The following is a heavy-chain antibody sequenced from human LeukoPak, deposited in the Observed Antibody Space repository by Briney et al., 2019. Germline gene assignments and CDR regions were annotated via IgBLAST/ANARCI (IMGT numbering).Heavy chain of an antibody. J-gene: IGHJ4*02. CDR1: GYIFTNYL. CDR2: IYPSDSNT. D-gene: IGHD1-14*01. V-gene: IGHV5-51*01. CDR3: GRAGFDY. Sequence: GKSLKISCKTSGYIFTNYLIGWGRQMPGKGLEWMWIIYPSDSNTIYSPSLQGQVTISADKSISTAYLQWRSLKASDSAIYYCGRAGFDYWGQGTLVTVSS.